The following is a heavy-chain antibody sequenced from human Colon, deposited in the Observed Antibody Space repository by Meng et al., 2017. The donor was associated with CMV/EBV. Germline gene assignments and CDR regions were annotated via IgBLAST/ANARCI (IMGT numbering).Heavy chain of an antibody. V-gene: IGHV3-73*01. CDR2: IRSKANNYAT. CDR1: GSGSTFSGSD. J-gene: IGHJ6*02. CDR3: ARQYLRYYYYGIDV. Sequence: GESLKISCAASGSGSTFSGSDLHWVRHVSRKGLEWLGHIRSKANNYATAYTASLKGKFIISRDDSKNTAYLQMNSLKTEDTAVYYCARQYLRYYYYGIDVWGQGTTVTVSS.